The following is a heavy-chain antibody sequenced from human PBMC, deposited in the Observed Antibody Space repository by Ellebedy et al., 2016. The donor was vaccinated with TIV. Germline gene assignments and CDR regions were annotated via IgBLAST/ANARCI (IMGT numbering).Heavy chain of an antibody. Sequence: AASVKVSCKASGYTFTGYYMHWVRQAPGQGLEWMGWINPNSGGTNYAQKFQGWVTMTRDTSISTAYMELRSLRSEDTAVYYCARDRGDYGGNSHYAFDIWGQGTMVTVSS. CDR2: INPNSGGT. CDR1: GYTFTGYY. J-gene: IGHJ3*02. V-gene: IGHV1-2*04. CDR3: ARDRGDYGGNSHYAFDI. D-gene: IGHD4-23*01.